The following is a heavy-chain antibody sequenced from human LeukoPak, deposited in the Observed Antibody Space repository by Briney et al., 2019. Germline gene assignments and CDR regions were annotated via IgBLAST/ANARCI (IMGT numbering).Heavy chain of an antibody. CDR1: GFIFSNAW. Sequence: SGGSLRLSCAGSGFIFSNAWMSWVRQAPGKGLEWVANIKQDGSGKKYVDSVKGRFTISRDNAKNSLYLQMNSLRAEDTAVYYCARIGVYGDAFDIRGQGTMVSVSS. J-gene: IGHJ3*02. CDR3: ARIGVYGDAFDI. CDR2: IKQDGSGK. V-gene: IGHV3-7*05. D-gene: IGHD2-8*01.